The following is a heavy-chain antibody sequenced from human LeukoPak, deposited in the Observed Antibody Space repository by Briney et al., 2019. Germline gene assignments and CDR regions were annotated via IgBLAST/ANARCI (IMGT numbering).Heavy chain of an antibody. CDR1: GFTFSSYS. CDR3: AKESCTGSSCYEPR. J-gene: IGHJ4*02. D-gene: IGHD2-15*01. CDR2: ISSSSSTI. Sequence: GGSLRLSCAASGFTFSSYSMNWVRQAPGKGLEWVSYISSSSSTIYYADSVKGRFTISRDNAKNSLYLQMNSLRAEDTAVYYCAKESCTGSSCYEPRWGQGTLVTVSS. V-gene: IGHV3-48*01.